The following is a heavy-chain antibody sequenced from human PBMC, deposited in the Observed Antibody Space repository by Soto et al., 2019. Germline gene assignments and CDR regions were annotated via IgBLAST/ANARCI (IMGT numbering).Heavy chain of an antibody. CDR2: IYWDDDK. D-gene: IGHD3-10*01. CDR1: GFSLSTSGVG. Sequence: QITLKESGPTLVQPTQTLTLTCTFSGFSLSTSGVGVGWIRQPPGKALEWLALIYWDDDKRYSPSLKSRLTITNDTAKNPGVLTSTIVDPVDRASWYCALTYYGSGSYYNVRWFDPWGQGTLVTVSS. J-gene: IGHJ5*02. V-gene: IGHV2-5*02. CDR3: ALTYYGSGSYYNVRWFDP.